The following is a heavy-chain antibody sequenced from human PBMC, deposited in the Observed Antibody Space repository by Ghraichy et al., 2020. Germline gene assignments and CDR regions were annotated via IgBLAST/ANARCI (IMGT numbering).Heavy chain of an antibody. D-gene: IGHD2/OR15-2a*01. CDR2: IYIDESSA. CDR1: GFTFTDYW. CDR3: ASSAVTSYYGTALDY. V-gene: IGHV3-74*01. J-gene: IGHJ4*02. Sequence: GGSLRLSCAASGFTFTDYWMHWVRQAPGKGLVWVSRIYIDESSANYADSVKGRFTISRDNAKDTLFLQMNSLRVDDTAIYYCASSAVTSYYGTALDYWGQGNLVTASA.